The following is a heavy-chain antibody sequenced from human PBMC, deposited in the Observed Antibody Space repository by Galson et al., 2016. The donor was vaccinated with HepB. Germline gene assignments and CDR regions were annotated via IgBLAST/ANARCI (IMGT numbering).Heavy chain of an antibody. CDR3: VKGGGYSSGWYKGAFDY. CDR2: IYASGRT. J-gene: IGHJ4*02. D-gene: IGHD6-19*01. CDR1: GFTVSDNY. V-gene: IGHV3-66*02. Sequence: SLRLSCAASGFTVSDNYVSWVRQPPGKGLEWVSGIYASGRTLYADSVKGRFTIDNSKNTLYLQMSSLRTEDTAVYYCVKGGGYSSGWYKGAFDYWGQGTLVTVSS.